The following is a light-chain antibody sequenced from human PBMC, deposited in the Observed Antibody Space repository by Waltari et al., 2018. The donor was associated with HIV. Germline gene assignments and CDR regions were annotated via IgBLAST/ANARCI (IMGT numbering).Light chain of an antibody. CDR1: QSISSY. CDR3: QQSNSSPFT. V-gene: IGKV1-39*01. J-gene: IGKJ3*01. CDR2: AAS. Sequence: DIQMTQSQSSMSASVGDRVTITCRASQSISSYLNWYQQKPGKAPKILIYAASSLQSGVPSRVSGSGFGTDFTLTISSLQPEDFATYYCQQSNSSPFTFGPGTKVDIK.